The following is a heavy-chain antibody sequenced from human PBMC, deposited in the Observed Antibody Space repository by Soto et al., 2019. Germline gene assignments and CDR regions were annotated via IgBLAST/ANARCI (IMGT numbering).Heavy chain of an antibody. CDR2: INAGNGNT. D-gene: IGHD6-13*01. Sequence: ASVKVPCKASGYTFTSYAMHWVRQAPGQRLEWMGWINAGNGNTKYSQKFQGRVTITRDTSASTAYMELSSLRSEDTAVYYCARGISKYSSWYEPHTWFDAWGQGALVTVSS. V-gene: IGHV1-3*01. CDR3: ARGISKYSSWYEPHTWFDA. J-gene: IGHJ5*02. CDR1: GYTFTSYA.